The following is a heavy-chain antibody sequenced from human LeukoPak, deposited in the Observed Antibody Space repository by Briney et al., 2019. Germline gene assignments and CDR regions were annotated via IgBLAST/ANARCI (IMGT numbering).Heavy chain of an antibody. J-gene: IGHJ4*02. CDR3: ARRLVDSGASQVSDD. V-gene: IGHV4-34*01. D-gene: IGHD2-15*01. CDR2: INDSGSV. CDR1: SGSFSGYY. Sequence: SETLSLACAVYSGSFSGYYWSWIRQPPGKGLEWIGEINDSGSVNCNPSLKNRVTLSVDTSKNQFSLRLSSVAAADTAVYYCARRLVDSGASQVSDDWGQGTLVTVSS.